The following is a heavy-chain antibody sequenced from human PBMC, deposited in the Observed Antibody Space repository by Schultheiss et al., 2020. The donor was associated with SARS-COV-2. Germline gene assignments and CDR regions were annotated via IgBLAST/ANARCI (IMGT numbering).Heavy chain of an antibody. V-gene: IGHV3-23*01. J-gene: IGHJ5*02. CDR3: AKDSSGWYNWFDP. CDR2: ISGSGGST. CDR1: GFTFSSYA. Sequence: ESLKISCAASGFTFSSYAMSWVRQAPGKGLEWVSAISGSGGSTYYADSVKGRFTISRDNSKNTLYLQMNSLRAEDTAVYYCAKDSSGWYNWFDPWGQGTLVTVSS. D-gene: IGHD6-19*01.